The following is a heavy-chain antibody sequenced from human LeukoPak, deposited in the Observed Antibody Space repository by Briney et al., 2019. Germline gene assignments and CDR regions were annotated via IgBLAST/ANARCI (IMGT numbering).Heavy chain of an antibody. CDR2: IYHSGST. CDR3: ARSPLWEPHFDY. J-gene: IGHJ4*02. D-gene: IGHD1-26*01. CDR1: GYSISSGYY. Sequence: SETLSLTCTVSGYSISSGYYWGWIRQPPGKGLEWIGSIYHSGSTYYNPSLKSRVTISVDTSKNQFSLKLSSVTAADTAVYYCARSPLWEPHFDYWGQGTLVTVSS. V-gene: IGHV4-38-2*02.